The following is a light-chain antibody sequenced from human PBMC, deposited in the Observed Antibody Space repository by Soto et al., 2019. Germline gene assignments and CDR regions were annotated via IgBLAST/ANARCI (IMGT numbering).Light chain of an antibody. J-gene: IGLJ2*01. CDR1: SSDVGGYNY. Sequence: QSALTQPASVSGSPGQSITISCTGTSSDVGGYNYVSWYQQHPGKAPKLMIYEVSNRPSGVSNRFSGSKSGNTASLTISGLQAEDEADCYCSSYTSSSTLDVVFGGGTQLTVL. CDR2: EVS. CDR3: SSYTSSSTLDVV. V-gene: IGLV2-14*01.